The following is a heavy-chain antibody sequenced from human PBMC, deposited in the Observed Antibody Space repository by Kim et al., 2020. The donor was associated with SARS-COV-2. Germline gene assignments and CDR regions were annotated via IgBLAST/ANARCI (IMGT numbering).Heavy chain of an antibody. CDR1: GGSFSGYY. J-gene: IGHJ6*02. D-gene: IGHD3-3*01. CDR2: INHSGST. CDR3: ARGSPRFYYDFWSGQTLRYYYYGMDV. V-gene: IGHV4-34*01. Sequence: SETLSLTCAVYGGSFSGYYWSWIRQPPGKGLEWIGEINHSGSTNYNPSLKSRVTISVDTSKNQFSLKLSSVTAADTAVYYCARGSPRFYYDFWSGQTLRYYYYGMDVWGQGTTVTVSS.